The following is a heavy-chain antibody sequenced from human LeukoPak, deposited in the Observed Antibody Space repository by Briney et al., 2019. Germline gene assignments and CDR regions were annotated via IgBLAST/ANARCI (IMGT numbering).Heavy chain of an antibody. V-gene: IGHV4-59*01. CDR3: ARGAGIVVVPAAVSSYALDI. CDR2: IYYSGST. D-gene: IGHD2-2*01. J-gene: IGHJ3*02. Sequence: SETLSLTCTVSGGSISSYYWSWIRQPPGKGLEWIGYIYYSGSTNYNPSLKSRVTISVDTSKNQFSLKLSSVTAADTAVYYCARGAGIVVVPAAVSSYALDICGQGTMVTVSS. CDR1: GGSISSYY.